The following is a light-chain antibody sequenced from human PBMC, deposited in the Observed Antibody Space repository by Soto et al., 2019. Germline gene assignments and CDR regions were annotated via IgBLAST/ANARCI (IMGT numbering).Light chain of an antibody. CDR3: QQRSNWPLYT. CDR1: QSVSSY. Sequence: EIVLTQSPATLSLSPGERATLSCRASQSVSSYLAWYQQKPCQSPRLLIYDASNRATGITARFSGSGSGTDFTITISSLEPEDFAVYSCQQRSNWPLYTFGQGTKLEIK. V-gene: IGKV3-11*01. J-gene: IGKJ2*01. CDR2: DAS.